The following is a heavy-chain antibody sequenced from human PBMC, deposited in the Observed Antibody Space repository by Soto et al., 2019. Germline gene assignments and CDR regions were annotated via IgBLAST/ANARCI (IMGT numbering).Heavy chain of an antibody. CDR3: ARSRQNDDVIFDF. Sequence: EVQLVESGGGLVQPGGSLRLSCADSGFSISSYSMNWVRQAPGKGPEWLSYISSSSSIIHYADSVKGRFTISRDNAENALYLEMTGLRVEDTAVYYCARSRQNDDVIFDFWGQGTLVTVSS. CDR1: GFSISSYS. J-gene: IGHJ4*02. CDR2: ISSSSSII. V-gene: IGHV3-48*01. D-gene: IGHD1-1*01.